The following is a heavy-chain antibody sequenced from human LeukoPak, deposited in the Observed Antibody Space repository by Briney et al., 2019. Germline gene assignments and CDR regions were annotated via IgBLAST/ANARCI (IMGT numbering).Heavy chain of an antibody. CDR2: ISGSGGST. J-gene: IGHJ4*02. CDR1: GFTFSSYA. D-gene: IGHD3-22*01. V-gene: IGHV3-23*01. CDR3: AKGGGYYYDSSGYYAPFDY. Sequence: GGSLRLSCAASGFTFSSYAMSWVRQAPGKGLEWVSAISGSGGSTYNADSVKGRFTISRDNSKNTLYLQMNSLRAEDTAVYYCAKGGGYYYDSSGYYAPFDYWGQGTLVTVSS.